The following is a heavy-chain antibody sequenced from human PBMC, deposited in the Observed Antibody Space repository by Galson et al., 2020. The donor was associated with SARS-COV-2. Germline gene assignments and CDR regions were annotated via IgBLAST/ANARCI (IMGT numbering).Heavy chain of an antibody. CDR3: ARQLRAASYYDDGMDV. Sequence: ASVQVSCPASGYTITGYYMHWVRQPPAQGLEWMGWINPNSGGTNYAQKFQGRVTMTRDTSISTAYMELSRLRSDDTAVYYCARQLRAASYYDDGMDVWGQGTTVTVSS. CDR1: GYTITGYY. CDR2: INPNSGGT. D-gene: IGHD6-6*01. V-gene: IGHV1-2*02. J-gene: IGHJ6*02.